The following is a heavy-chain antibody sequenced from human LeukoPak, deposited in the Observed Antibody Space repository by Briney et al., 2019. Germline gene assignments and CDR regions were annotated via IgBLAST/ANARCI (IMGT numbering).Heavy chain of an antibody. CDR1: GFTFSSYG. CDR3: ATPGQLERRYGWYFDY. J-gene: IGHJ4*02. CDR2: IWYDGSNK. Sequence: HSGRSLRLSCAASGFTFSSYGMHWVRQAPGKGLEWVAVIWYDGSNKYYADSVKGRFTISRDNSKNTLYLQMNSLRAEDTAVYYCATPGQLERRYGWYFDYWGQGTLVTVSS. V-gene: IGHV3-33*01. D-gene: IGHD1-1*01.